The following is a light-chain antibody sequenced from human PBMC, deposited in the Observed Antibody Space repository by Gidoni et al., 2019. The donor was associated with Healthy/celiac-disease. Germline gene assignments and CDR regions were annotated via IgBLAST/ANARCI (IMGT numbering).Light chain of an antibody. J-gene: IGLJ2*01. V-gene: IGLV1-44*01. CDR2: SNK. CDR3: AAWDDSLNGNVV. CDR1: SSNIGSNT. Sequence: QSVLTQPPSASGTPGQRVTISCSGSSSNIGSNTVTWYQQLPGTAPKLLIYSNKQRPSGVPDRFSGSKSGTSASLAISGLQSEDEADYYCAAWDDSLNGNVVFGGGTKLTVL.